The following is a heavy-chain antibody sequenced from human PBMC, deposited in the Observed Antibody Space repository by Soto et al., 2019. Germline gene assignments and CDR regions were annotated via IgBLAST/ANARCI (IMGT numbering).Heavy chain of an antibody. Sequence: GGSLRLSCTASGFKFDDYAMHWVRQAPGKGLEWVSGITWNSNNLDYADSVKGRFTISRDNAKNSLYLQMNSLRAEDTAVYYCAKLETYYYDSSGYSYSYYFDYWGQGTLVTVSS. J-gene: IGHJ4*02. V-gene: IGHV3-9*01. CDR3: AKLETYYYDSSGYSYSYYFDY. D-gene: IGHD3-22*01. CDR1: GFKFDDYA. CDR2: ITWNSNNL.